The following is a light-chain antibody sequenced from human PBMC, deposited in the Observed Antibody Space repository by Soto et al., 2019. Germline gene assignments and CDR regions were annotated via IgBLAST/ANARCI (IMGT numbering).Light chain of an antibody. V-gene: IGLV4-69*01. Sequence: QLVLTQSPSASASLGASVKLTCTLSSGHRTYAIAWHQQQPEKGPRYLMKLNSDGSHSKGDGIPDRFSGSSFGAERYLTISSRQFEDEADYYCQTWDTGIRVFGGGTKLTVL. J-gene: IGLJ3*02. CDR2: LNSDGSH. CDR1: SGHRTYA. CDR3: QTWDTGIRV.